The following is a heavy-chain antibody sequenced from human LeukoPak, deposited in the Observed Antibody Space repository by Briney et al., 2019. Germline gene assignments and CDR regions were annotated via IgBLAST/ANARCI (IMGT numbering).Heavy chain of an antibody. V-gene: IGHV3-74*01. Sequence: PGGTLRLSCAASGYNFSSYWVHWVRQAPGKGLVWVSGISSDGTGTTYTDPVKGQFTISRDNTKNTLYLQLNSLRAEDTAVYYCARDVGKKLDDWGQGTLVTVSS. J-gene: IGHJ4*02. CDR2: ISSDGTGT. D-gene: IGHD1-1*01. CDR1: GYNFSSYW. CDR3: ARDVGKKLDD.